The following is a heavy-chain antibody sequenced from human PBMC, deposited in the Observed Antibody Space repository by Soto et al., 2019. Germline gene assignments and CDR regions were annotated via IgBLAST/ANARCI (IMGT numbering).Heavy chain of an antibody. Sequence: PGGSLRLSCVASGFTFRNYPMSWVRRAPGKGLEWVSAISGSGWNTHYADSIKGRFTISRDTSKSTAYLQLSSLRSEDTAVYYCASTPYSSSSGAFDIWGQGTMVTVSS. CDR3: ASTPYSSSSGAFDI. D-gene: IGHD6-6*01. CDR2: ISGSGWNT. V-gene: IGHV3-23*01. CDR1: GFTFRNYP. J-gene: IGHJ3*02.